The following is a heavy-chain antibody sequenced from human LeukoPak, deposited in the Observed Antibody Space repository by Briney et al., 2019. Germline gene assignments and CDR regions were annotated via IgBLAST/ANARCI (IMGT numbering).Heavy chain of an antibody. CDR2: ISAYNGNT. Sequence: ASVKVSCKASGYTFTSYGIGWVRQAPGQGLEWMGWISAYNGNTNYAQKLQGRVTMTTDTSTSTAYMELRSLRSDDTAVYYCARGAKYYDILTGYRGNLALDYWGQGTLVTVSS. CDR3: ARGAKYYDILTGYRGNLALDY. D-gene: IGHD3-9*01. V-gene: IGHV1-18*04. J-gene: IGHJ4*02. CDR1: GYTFTSYG.